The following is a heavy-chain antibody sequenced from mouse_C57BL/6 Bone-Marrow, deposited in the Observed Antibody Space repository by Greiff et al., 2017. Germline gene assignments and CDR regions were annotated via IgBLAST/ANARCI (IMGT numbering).Heavy chain of an antibody. J-gene: IGHJ4*01. Sequence: QVQLQQPGAELVMPGASVKLSCKASGYTFTSYWMHWVKQRPGQGLEWIGEIDPSDSYTNYNQKFKDKSTLTVDKSSSTAYMQLSSLTSEDSAVYYCARSYAMDYWGQGTSVTVSS. CDR3: ARSYAMDY. CDR2: IDPSDSYT. CDR1: GYTFTSYW. V-gene: IGHV1-69*01.